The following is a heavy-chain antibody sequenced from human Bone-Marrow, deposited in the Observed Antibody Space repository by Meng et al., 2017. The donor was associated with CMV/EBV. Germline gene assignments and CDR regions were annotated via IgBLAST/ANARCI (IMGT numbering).Heavy chain of an antibody. Sequence: GSLRLSCAASGFTFSDYYMSWIRQAPGKGLEWVSYISKSGSNKYYADSVKGRFTISRDNAKNSLYLQMNSLRAEDTAVYYCARDYYYDSSGYGMAVWGQWPTVPFYS. CDR3: ARDYYYDSSGYGMAV. CDR2: ISKSGSNK. J-gene: IGHJ6*02. CDR1: GFTFSDYY. V-gene: IGHV3-11*04. D-gene: IGHD3-22*01.